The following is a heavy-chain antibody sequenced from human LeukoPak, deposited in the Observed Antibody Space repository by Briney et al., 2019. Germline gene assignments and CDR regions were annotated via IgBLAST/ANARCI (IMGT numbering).Heavy chain of an antibody. CDR3: ARAVYRSGGYYFDY. CDR2: ISYDGSDK. V-gene: IGHV3-30*04. D-gene: IGHD6-19*01. Sequence: PGRSLRLFCAASGFILSSFAMQWVRQAPGKGLEWVAVISYDGSDKNYADSVKGRFTISRDNSKNTLVLQMDSRRADDTAVYYCARAVYRSGGYYFDYWGQGTLVIVSA. CDR1: GFILSSFA. J-gene: IGHJ4*02.